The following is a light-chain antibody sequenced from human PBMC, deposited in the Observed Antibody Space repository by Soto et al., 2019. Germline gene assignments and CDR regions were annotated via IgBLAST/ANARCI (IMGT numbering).Light chain of an antibody. J-gene: IGLJ2*01. V-gene: IGLV2-11*01. CDR2: DVS. CDR3: CSFAGTSTLVI. Sequence: QSVLTQPRSVSVSPGQSVTISCTGTSSDVGAYNYVSWYQQHPGKAPKLMIYDVSKRPSGVPDRFSGSKSGNTASLTISGLQAEDEADYYCCSFAGTSTLVIFGGGTKLIVL. CDR1: SSDVGAYNY.